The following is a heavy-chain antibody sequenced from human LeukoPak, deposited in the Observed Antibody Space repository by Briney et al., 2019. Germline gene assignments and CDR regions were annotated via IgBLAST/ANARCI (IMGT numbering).Heavy chain of an antibody. CDR1: GDSISRANFY. J-gene: IGHJ4*02. CDR2: IDRSGST. CDR3: ARHAAWVAGYFDY. Sequence: NSSQTLSLTCTVSGDSISRANFYWNWIRQSAGKGLEWIGRIDRSGSTNYNPSLKSRVTISIDTSKKQFSLKLSSVTAADTAVYYCARHAAWVAGYFDYWGQGTLVTVSS. D-gene: IGHD6-19*01. V-gene: IGHV4-61*02.